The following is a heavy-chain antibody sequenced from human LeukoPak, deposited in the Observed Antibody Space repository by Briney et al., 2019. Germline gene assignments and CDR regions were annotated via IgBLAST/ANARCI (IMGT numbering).Heavy chain of an antibody. D-gene: IGHD3-3*01. Sequence: PSETLSLTCAVSGASITSNTWWSWVRQPPGKGLEWAGEVFHSGSTNYNPSLESRLTISMDKSKNEFSLRLTSVTAADTAVYYCAREIFGARAFEYWGQGTLVTVSS. J-gene: IGHJ4*02. CDR3: AREIFGARAFEY. V-gene: IGHV4-4*02. CDR1: GASITSNTW. CDR2: VFHSGST.